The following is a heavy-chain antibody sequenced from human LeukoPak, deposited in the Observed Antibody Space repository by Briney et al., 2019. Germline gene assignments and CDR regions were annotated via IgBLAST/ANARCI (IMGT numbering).Heavy chain of an antibody. Sequence: SETLSLTCTVSGGSISSSTHYWGWIPPSPGKGLEWIGSMYNSGSISYNPSLRSRVTISVDTSKNQFSLNFNSVTAADTALYFCARNETSGYFDIWGQGTMVTVSS. D-gene: IGHD3-22*01. CDR3: ARNETSGYFDI. CDR2: MYNSGSI. V-gene: IGHV4-39*01. CDR1: GGSISSSTHY. J-gene: IGHJ3*02.